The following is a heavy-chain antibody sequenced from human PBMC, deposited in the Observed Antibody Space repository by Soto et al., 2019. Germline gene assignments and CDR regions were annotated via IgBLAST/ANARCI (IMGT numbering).Heavy chain of an antibody. D-gene: IGHD3-10*01. J-gene: IGHJ6*03. CDR1: GFTFSDYY. CDR2: ISSSGSTI. CDR3: ARSTYGSYYYYYYMDV. V-gene: IGHV3-11*01. Sequence: GGSLRLSCAASGFTFSDYYMSWIRQAPGKGLEWVSYISSSGSTIYYADSVKGRFTISRDNAKNSLYLQMNSLRAEDTAVYYCARSTYGSYYYYYYMDVWGKGTTVTVSS.